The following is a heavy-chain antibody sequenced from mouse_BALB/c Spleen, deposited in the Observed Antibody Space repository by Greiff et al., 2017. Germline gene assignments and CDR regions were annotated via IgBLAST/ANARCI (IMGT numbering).Heavy chain of an antibody. V-gene: IGHV14-3*02. Sequence: DVKLQESGAELVKPGASVKLSCTASGFNIKDTYMHWVKQRPEQGLEWIGRIDPANGNTKYDPKFQGKATITADTSSNTAYLQLSSLTSEDTAVYYCARGPARIYYGNYEGFAYWGQGTLVTVSA. CDR3: ARGPARIYYGNYEGFAY. J-gene: IGHJ3*01. CDR2: IDPANGNT. D-gene: IGHD2-1*01. CDR1: GFNIKDTY.